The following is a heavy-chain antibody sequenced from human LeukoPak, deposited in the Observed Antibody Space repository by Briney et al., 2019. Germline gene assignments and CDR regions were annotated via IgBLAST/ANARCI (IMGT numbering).Heavy chain of an antibody. V-gene: IGHV4-39*01. J-gene: IGHJ5*02. Sequence: SETLSLTCTVSGGSISSSSYYWGWIRQPPGKGLEWIGSIYYSGSTYYNPSLKSRVTISVGTSKNQFSLKLSSVTAADTAVYYCARITRRWFGDSTPPNWFDPWGQGTLVTVSS. CDR1: GGSISSSSYY. D-gene: IGHD3-10*01. CDR2: IYYSGST. CDR3: ARITRRWFGDSTPPNWFDP.